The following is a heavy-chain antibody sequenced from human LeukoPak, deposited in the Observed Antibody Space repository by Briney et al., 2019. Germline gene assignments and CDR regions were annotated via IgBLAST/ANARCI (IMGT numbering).Heavy chain of an antibody. J-gene: IGHJ3*02. D-gene: IGHD4/OR15-4a*01. CDR3: ARVGAGDAFDI. CDR1: GGTFSSYT. CDR2: IIPILGIA. Sequence: SVKVSCKASGGTFSSYTISWVRQAPGQGLEWMGRIIPILGIANYAQKFQGRVTITADKSTSTAYMELSSLRSEDTAVYYCARVGAGDAFDIWGQGTMVTVSS. V-gene: IGHV1-69*02.